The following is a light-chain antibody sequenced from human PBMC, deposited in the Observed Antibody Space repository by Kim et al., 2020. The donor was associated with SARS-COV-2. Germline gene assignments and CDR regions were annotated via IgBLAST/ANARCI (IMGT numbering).Light chain of an antibody. Sequence: EILLTQSPGTLSLSPGDSATLSCRASESVTSSYLAWYQHKTGQAPRLLIYGASHRATGIPDRFSGSGSGTEFTLTINRLEPEDFAVYYCHQSHSSVWAFGQGTKVDIK. CDR2: GAS. CDR1: ESVTSSY. J-gene: IGKJ1*01. CDR3: HQSHSSVWA. V-gene: IGKV3-20*01.